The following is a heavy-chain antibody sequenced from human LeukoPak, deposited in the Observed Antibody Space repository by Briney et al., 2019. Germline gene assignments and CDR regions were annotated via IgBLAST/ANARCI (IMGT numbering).Heavy chain of an antibody. CDR2: ISSSSSYI. CDR3: AKATVSGDIVATIHFDY. V-gene: IGHV3-21*01. Sequence: PGGSLRLSCAASGFTFSSYSMNWVRQAPGKGLEWVSSISSSSSYIYYADSVKGRFTISRDNAKNSLYLQMNSLRAEDTAVYYCAKATVSGDIVATIHFDYWGQGTLVTVSS. J-gene: IGHJ4*02. D-gene: IGHD5-12*01. CDR1: GFTFSSYS.